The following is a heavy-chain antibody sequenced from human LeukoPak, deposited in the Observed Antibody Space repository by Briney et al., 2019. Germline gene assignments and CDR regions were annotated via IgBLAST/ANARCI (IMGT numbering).Heavy chain of an antibody. D-gene: IGHD2-15*01. CDR3: AKASLGYGAFDI. J-gene: IGHJ3*02. V-gene: IGHV3-23*01. Sequence: PGGSLRLSCAASGFTFSSYAMSWVRQAPGKGLEWVSAISSSGGSTYYADSVKGRFSISRDNSKNTLYLQMNSLRAEDTAVYYCAKASLGYGAFDIWGQGTMVTVSS. CDR1: GFTFSSYA. CDR2: ISSSGGST.